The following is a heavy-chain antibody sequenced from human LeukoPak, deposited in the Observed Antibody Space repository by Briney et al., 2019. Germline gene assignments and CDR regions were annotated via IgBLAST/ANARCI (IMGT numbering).Heavy chain of an antibody. V-gene: IGHV4-61*01. CDR2: IYYSGST. CDR3: AREFHP. Sequence: SETLSLTCTVSGGSISINTYYWSWLRQPPGKGLEWMGQIYYSGSTYYNPSLKRRVTISLDTSKSQFSLKLTSVTAADTAVYYCAREFHPWGQGTLVSVSS. J-gene: IGHJ5*02. CDR1: GGSISINTYY.